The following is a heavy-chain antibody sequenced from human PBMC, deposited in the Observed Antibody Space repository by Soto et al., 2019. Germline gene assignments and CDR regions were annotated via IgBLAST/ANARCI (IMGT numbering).Heavy chain of an antibody. J-gene: IGHJ4*02. CDR2: IYYSGST. D-gene: IGHD5-12*01. V-gene: IGHV4-61*01. CDR3: ARDSKRGYSSYDELDY. Sequence: SETLSLTFTVSGGSVSSGSYSWSWIRQPPGKGLEWIGYIYYSGSTNYNPSLKSRVTISVDTAKNQFPLKLTSVTAADTAVYYCARDSKRGYSSYDELDYWGQGTLVTVSS. CDR1: GGSVSSGSYS.